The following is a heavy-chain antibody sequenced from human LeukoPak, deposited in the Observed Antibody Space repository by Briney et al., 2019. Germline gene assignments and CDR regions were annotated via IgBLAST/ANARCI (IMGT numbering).Heavy chain of an antibody. D-gene: IGHD3-10*01. CDR3: ARHRGLRSYYYYYMDV. Sequence: SETLSLTCAVYGGSFSGYYWSWIRQPPGKGLEWIGSIYYSGSTYYNPSLKSRVTISVDTSKNQFSLKLSSVTAADTAVYYCARHRGLRSYYYYYMDVWGKGTTVTISS. CDR1: GGSFSGYY. V-gene: IGHV4-34*01. J-gene: IGHJ6*03. CDR2: IYYSGST.